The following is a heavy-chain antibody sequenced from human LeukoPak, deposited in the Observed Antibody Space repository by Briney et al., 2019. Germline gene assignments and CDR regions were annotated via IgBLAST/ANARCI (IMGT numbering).Heavy chain of an antibody. CDR2: ISYDGSNK. CDR3: ARAPYYYDTSGFLI. V-gene: IGHV3-30*04. D-gene: IGHD3-22*01. Sequence: GGSLRLSCAASGFTFSSYAMHWVRQAPGKGLEWVAVISYDGSNKYYADSVKGRFTISRDNAKNTLYLQMNSLRAEDTAVYYCARAPYYYDTSGFLIWGQGTMVTVSS. J-gene: IGHJ3*02. CDR1: GFTFSSYA.